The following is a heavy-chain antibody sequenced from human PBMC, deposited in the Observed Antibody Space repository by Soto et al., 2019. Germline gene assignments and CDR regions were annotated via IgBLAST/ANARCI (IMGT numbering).Heavy chain of an antibody. CDR3: ARTGTEPYYFDY. V-gene: IGHV4-31*03. CDR2: IYYSGST. D-gene: IGHD1-1*01. CDR1: GGSISSGGYY. Sequence: PSETLSLTCTVSGGSISSGGYYWSWIRQHPGKGLEWIGYIYYSGSTYYNPSLKSRVTISVDTSKNQFSLKLSSVTAADTAVYYCARTGTEPYYFDYWGQGTLVTVS. J-gene: IGHJ4*02.